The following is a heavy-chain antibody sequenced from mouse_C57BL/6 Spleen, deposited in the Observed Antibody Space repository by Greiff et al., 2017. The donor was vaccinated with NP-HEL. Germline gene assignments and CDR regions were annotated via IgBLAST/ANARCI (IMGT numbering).Heavy chain of an antibody. D-gene: IGHD2-1*01. CDR1: GYAFSSSW. Sequence: VKLQESGPELVKPGASVKISCKASGYAFSSSWMNWVKQRPGKGLEWIGRIYPGDGDTNYNGKFKGKATLTADKSSSTAYMQLSSLTSEDSAVYFCASFYMSFGSFDYWGQGTTLTVSS. V-gene: IGHV1-82*01. CDR3: ASFYMSFGSFDY. CDR2: IYPGDGDT. J-gene: IGHJ2*01.